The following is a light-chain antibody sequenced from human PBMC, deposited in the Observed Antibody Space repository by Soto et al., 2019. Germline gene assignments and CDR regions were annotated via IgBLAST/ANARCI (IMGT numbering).Light chain of an antibody. CDR1: VSVSSY. CDR3: QQYSSWPWT. CDR2: DAA. V-gene: IGKV3-11*01. Sequence: EIELTQSPGTLSLSPGERATLSCRASVSVSSYLAWYQQKPGQAPRLLIYDAANRATGIPARIGGSGSGTDFTLTISSLEPEDFAVYYCQQYSSWPWTFGQGTKVDIK. J-gene: IGKJ1*01.